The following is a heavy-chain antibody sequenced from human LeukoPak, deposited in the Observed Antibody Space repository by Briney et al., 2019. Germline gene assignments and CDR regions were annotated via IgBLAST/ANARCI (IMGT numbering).Heavy chain of an antibody. CDR3: AKARDGFYFDY. CDR1: GFTLSNSA. D-gene: IGHD5-24*01. V-gene: IGHV3-23*01. J-gene: IGHJ4*02. Sequence: PGGSLRLSCAASGFTLSNSAMSWVRQAPGKGLEWVSTISGTGGTTYYADSVKGRFTISRDNSKNTLYLQMNSLRAEDTAVYYCAKARDGFYFDYWGQGTLVTVSS. CDR2: ISGTGGTT.